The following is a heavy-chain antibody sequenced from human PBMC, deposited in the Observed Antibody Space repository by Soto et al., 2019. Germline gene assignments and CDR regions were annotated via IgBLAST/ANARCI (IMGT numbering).Heavy chain of an antibody. D-gene: IGHD5-12*01. CDR3: ARQATRTLDV. Sequence: GGSLRLSCAASGFSFSGYWMSWVRQAPGKGLEWVANIKQDGSEKYYVGSVKGRFAISRDNAKNSLYLQVNSLRAEDTAVYYCARQATRTLDVWGQGTTVTVSS. J-gene: IGHJ6*02. CDR1: GFSFSGYW. CDR2: IKQDGSEK. V-gene: IGHV3-7*03.